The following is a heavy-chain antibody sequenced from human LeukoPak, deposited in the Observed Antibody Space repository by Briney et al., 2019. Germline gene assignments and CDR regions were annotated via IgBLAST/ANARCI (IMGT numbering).Heavy chain of an antibody. CDR2: IARSSSPI. Sequence: GGSLRLSCAASGFTFSNYNMNWVRQAPGKGLEWISYIARSSSPIYDADSVKGRFTISRDNAKNSLYLQMNSLRAEDRAVYYCARDRGGSGWPIFDSWGQGTLVTVSS. CDR3: ARDRGGSGWPIFDS. D-gene: IGHD6-19*01. J-gene: IGHJ4*02. CDR1: GFTFSNYN. V-gene: IGHV3-48*01.